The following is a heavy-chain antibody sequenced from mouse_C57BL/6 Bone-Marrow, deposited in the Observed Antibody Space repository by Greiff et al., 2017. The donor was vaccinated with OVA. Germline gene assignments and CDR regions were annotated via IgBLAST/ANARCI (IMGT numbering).Heavy chain of an antibody. V-gene: IGHV1-15*01. CDR3: TRRGIYDGYYPDY. Sequence: VKLMESGAELVRPGASVTLSCKASGYTFTDYEMHWVKQTPVHGLEWIGAIDPETGGTAYNQKFKGKAILTADKSSSTAYMELRSLTSEDSAVYYCTRRGIYDGYYPDYWGQGTTLTVSS. D-gene: IGHD2-3*01. CDR1: GYTFTDYE. CDR2: IDPETGGT. J-gene: IGHJ2*01.